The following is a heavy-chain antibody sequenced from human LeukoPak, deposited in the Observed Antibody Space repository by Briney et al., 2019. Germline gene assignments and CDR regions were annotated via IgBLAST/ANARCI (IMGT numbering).Heavy chain of an antibody. Sequence: GESLKISGKGSGYSFTSYWIGWVRQMPGKGLEWMGIIYPGDSDTRYSPSFQGQVTISADKSISTAYLQWSSLKASDTAMYYCARTDIVVVVAATPAFDIWGQGTMVTVSS. V-gene: IGHV5-51*01. J-gene: IGHJ3*02. CDR3: ARTDIVVVVAATPAFDI. CDR2: IYPGDSDT. D-gene: IGHD2-15*01. CDR1: GYSFTSYW.